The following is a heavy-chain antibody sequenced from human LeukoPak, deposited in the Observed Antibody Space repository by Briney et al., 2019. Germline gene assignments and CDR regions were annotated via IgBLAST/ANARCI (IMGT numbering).Heavy chain of an antibody. J-gene: IGHJ5*02. CDR2: ISSRGNTI. CDR1: GFTFSDYY. D-gene: IGHD1-14*01. Sequence: GGSLRLSCAASGFTFSDYYMSWIRQAPGKGLEWISYISSRGNTIYYANAVKGRFTISRDNAKNSLYLQMNSLRAGDTAVYYCARDVQAPNQPKGVWFDPWGQGTLVTVSS. V-gene: IGHV3-11*04. CDR3: ARDVQAPNQPKGVWFDP.